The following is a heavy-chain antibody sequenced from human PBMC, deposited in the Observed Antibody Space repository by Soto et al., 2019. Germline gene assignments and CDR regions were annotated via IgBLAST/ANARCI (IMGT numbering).Heavy chain of an antibody. CDR3: AKDRGRYFDWLLPNYYNGMDV. CDR1: GFTFSSYG. V-gene: IGHV3-33*06. J-gene: IGHJ6*02. CDR2: IWYDGSNK. Sequence: QVQLVESGGGVVQPGRSLRLSCAASGFTFSSYGMHWVRQAPGKGLEWVAVIWYDGSNKYYTDSVKGRFTISRDNSKNTSYLQMYRLRDEDTAVYYCAKDRGRYFDWLLPNYYNGMDVWGQGTTVTVSS. D-gene: IGHD3-9*01.